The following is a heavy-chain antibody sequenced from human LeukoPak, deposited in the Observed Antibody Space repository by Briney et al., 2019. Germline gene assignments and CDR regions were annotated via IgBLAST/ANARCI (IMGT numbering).Heavy chain of an antibody. Sequence: SETLSLSCTVSGGSISSEYWSWIGQPPGKGLEWFGGMYYSGSTKYNPSIKSRVTISVDTSKNQFSLKLSSVTAADTAVYYCARADSYYDSSGYWHYYFDFWGQGTLVSVSS. CDR2: MYYSGST. J-gene: IGHJ4*02. CDR1: GGSISSEY. V-gene: IGHV4-59*01. D-gene: IGHD3-22*01. CDR3: ARADSYYDSSGYWHYYFDF.